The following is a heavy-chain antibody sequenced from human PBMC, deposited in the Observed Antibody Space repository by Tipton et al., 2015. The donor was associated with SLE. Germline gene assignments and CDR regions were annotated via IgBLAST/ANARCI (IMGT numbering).Heavy chain of an antibody. CDR2: ISSSGSTI. CDR1: GFTFSDYY. Sequence: SLRLSCAASGFTFSDYYMSWIRQAPGKGLEWVSYISSSGSTIYYADSVKGRFTISRDNAKNSLYLQMNSLRAEDTAVYYCARDGASTRYFDRPYAFDIWGQGTMVTVSS. J-gene: IGHJ3*02. D-gene: IGHD3-9*01. V-gene: IGHV3-11*01. CDR3: ARDGASTRYFDRPYAFDI.